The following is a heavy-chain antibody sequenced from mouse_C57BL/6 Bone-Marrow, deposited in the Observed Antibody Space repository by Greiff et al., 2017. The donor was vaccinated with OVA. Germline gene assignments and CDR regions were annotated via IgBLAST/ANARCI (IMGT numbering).Heavy chain of an antibody. Sequence: EVKLVESGGGLVKPGGSLKLSCAASGFTFSSYAMSLVRQTPDKRLEWVATLSDGGSYTYYPDNVKGRFTISRDNAKNNLYLQMSHLKSEDTAMYYCARGDYYGSSYGFDYWGQGTTLTVSS. V-gene: IGHV5-4*03. D-gene: IGHD1-1*01. CDR3: ARGDYYGSSYGFDY. J-gene: IGHJ2*01. CDR1: GFTFSSYA. CDR2: LSDGGSYT.